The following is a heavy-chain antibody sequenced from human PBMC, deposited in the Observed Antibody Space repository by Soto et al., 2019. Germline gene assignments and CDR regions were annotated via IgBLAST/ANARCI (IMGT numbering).Heavy chain of an antibody. D-gene: IGHD1-7*01. CDR1: GDSISSFY. CDR3: AREGLITGTTYYYYGMDV. CDR2: ISYSGST. V-gene: IGHV4-59*01. Sequence: QVQLQESGPGLVKPSETLSLTCTVSGDSISSFYWSWIRQPPGKGLEWIGYISYSGSTNYNPLLQSRVTISVDTSKNQFALKLSSVTAADTAVYYCAREGLITGTTYYYYGMDVWGQGTTVTVSS. J-gene: IGHJ6*02.